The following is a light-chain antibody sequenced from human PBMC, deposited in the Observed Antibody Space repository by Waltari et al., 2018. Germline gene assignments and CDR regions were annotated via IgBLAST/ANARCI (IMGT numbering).Light chain of an antibody. CDR1: QGISSW. Sequence: DIQMTQSPSSLSASVGDRVTITCRASQGISSWLVWYQQKPGKAPNLLIYKASSLQSGVPSSFSGSGSGTDFTLTISSLQPEDFATYYCQQYYSAPLTFGGGTKVEIK. CDR2: KAS. CDR3: QQYYSAPLT. V-gene: IGKV1-5*03. J-gene: IGKJ4*01.